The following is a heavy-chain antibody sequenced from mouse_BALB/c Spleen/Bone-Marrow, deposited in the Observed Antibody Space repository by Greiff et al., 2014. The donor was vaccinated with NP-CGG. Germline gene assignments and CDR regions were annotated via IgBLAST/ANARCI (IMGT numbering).Heavy chain of an antibody. Sequence: VQLQQSGAELAKPGASVKMSCKASGYTFTSYWMHWVKQRPGQGLEWTGYINPSTGYTEYNQKFKDKATLTADKSSSTAYMQLSSLTSEDSAVYYCARPPYYYGSSYDAMDYWGQGTSVTVSS. V-gene: IGHV1-7*01. J-gene: IGHJ4*01. CDR2: INPSTGYT. D-gene: IGHD1-1*01. CDR1: GYTFTSYW. CDR3: ARPPYYYGSSYDAMDY.